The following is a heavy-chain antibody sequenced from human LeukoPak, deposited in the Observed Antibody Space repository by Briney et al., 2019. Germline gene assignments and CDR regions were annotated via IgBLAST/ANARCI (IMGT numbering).Heavy chain of an antibody. D-gene: IGHD4-17*01. CDR2: INHSGST. Sequence: PSETLSLTCAVYGGSFSGYYWSWIRQPPGKGLEWIGEINHSGSTNYNPSLKSRVTISVDTSKNQFSLKLSSVTAADTAVYYCARAGLYMTTVTRIFDYWGQGTLVTVSS. V-gene: IGHV4-34*01. CDR3: ARAGLYMTTVTRIFDY. J-gene: IGHJ4*02. CDR1: GGSFSGYY.